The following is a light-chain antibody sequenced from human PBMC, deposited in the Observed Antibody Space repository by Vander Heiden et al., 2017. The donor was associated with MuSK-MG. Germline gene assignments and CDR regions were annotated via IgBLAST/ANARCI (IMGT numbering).Light chain of an antibody. CDR1: QNISNY. Sequence: DIQMTQSPSSLSASVGDRVTITCRASQNISNYLNWYQQKPGKAPKVLIYAASTLQGGVPSRFSGSGSGTEFTLTITSLQPEDLATYYCQLSDRTLMYTFGQGTKLEI. V-gene: IGKV1-39*01. CDR2: AAS. CDR3: QLSDRTLMYT. J-gene: IGKJ2*01.